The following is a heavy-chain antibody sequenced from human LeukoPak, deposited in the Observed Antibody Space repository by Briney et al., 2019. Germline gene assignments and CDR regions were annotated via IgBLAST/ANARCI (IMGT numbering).Heavy chain of an antibody. J-gene: IGHJ4*02. Sequence: GGSLRLSCTASGFTFSSYSIHWVRQAPGKGLEWVALISFDGKKTDYADSVKGRFTFSRDNSKNTLSLQMSDLRAEDTAVYYCARDLPAITAFDYWGQGTLVTVSS. CDR3: ARDLPAITAFDY. D-gene: IGHD6-6*01. CDR2: ISFDGKKT. CDR1: GFTFSSYS. V-gene: IGHV3-30*04.